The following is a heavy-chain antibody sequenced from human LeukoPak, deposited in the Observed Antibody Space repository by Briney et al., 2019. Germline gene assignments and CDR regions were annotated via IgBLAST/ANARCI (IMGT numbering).Heavy chain of an antibody. CDR3: ARDNDYYDLHY. CDR1: GFTFSSYS. CDR2: ISTRSTTI. D-gene: IGHD3-22*01. V-gene: IGHV3-48*04. J-gene: IGHJ4*02. Sequence: GGSLRLSCAASGFTFSSYSMNWVRQAPGKGLEWVSYISTRSTTIYYADSVKGRFTISRDNTKNSLYLQMNSLRAEDTAVYYCARDNDYYDLHYWGQGTLVTVSS.